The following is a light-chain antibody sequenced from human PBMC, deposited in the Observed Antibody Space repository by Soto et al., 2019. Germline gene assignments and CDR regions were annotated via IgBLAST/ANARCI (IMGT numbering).Light chain of an antibody. CDR1: QSISSW. CDR3: QQYNSYPTCT. Sequence: HMTQSRWALASTVGDRVTITCRASQSISSWLAWYQQKPGKAPKLLIYDASSLESGVPSRFSGSGSGTEFTLTISSLQPDDFATSHRQQYNSYPTCTFGQGTKVDIK. CDR2: DAS. V-gene: IGKV1-5*01. J-gene: IGKJ1*01.